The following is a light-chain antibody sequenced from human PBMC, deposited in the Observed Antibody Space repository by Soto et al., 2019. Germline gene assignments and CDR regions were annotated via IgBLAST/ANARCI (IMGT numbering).Light chain of an antibody. CDR1: QGISSY. V-gene: IGKV1-9*01. CDR3: EQLNSYPLT. CDR2: AAS. J-gene: IGKJ4*01. Sequence: DIQLTQSPSFLSASVGDRVTITCRASQGISSYLAWYQQKPGKAPKLLIYAASTSQSGVPSRFSGSGSGTEFALTVSRLQPEDFATYYCEQLNSYPLTFGGGTKVEIK.